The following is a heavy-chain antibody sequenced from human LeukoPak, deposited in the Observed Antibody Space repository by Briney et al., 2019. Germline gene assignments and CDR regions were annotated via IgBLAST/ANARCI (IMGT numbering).Heavy chain of an antibody. CDR1: GYTFTGYG. D-gene: IGHD3-10*01. CDR2: ISAYNGNT. V-gene: IGHV1-18*01. Sequence: ASVKVSCKASGYTFTGYGISWVRQAPGQGLEWWGWISAYNGNTNYAQKRQCRVTMTTDTSTSTAYMQLRSLRSDDTAVYYCARAGPLLWFGELFYYYYYMDVWGKGTTVTVSS. J-gene: IGHJ6*03. CDR3: ARAGPLLWFGELFYYYYYMDV.